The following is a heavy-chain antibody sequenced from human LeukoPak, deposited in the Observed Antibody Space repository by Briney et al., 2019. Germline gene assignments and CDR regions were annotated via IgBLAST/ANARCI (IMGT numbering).Heavy chain of an antibody. V-gene: IGHV1-18*01. CDR3: ARPKHAVLWFGEGDWFDP. CDR2: ISAYNGNT. Sequence: GASVKVSCKASGYTFTSYGISWVRQAPGQGLEWMGWISAYNGNTNYAQKLQGRVTMTTDTSTSTAYMELRSLRSDDTAVYYCARPKHAVLWFGEGDWFDPWGQGTLVTVSS. CDR1: GYTFTSYG. J-gene: IGHJ5*02. D-gene: IGHD3-10*01.